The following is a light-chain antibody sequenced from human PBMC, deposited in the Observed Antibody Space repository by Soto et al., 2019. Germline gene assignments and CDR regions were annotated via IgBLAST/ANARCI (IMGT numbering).Light chain of an antibody. CDR1: QNIDRE. CDR3: QQSYSRVFT. V-gene: IGKV1-39*01. CDR2: AAS. J-gene: IGKJ3*01. Sequence: DIQVTQSPSSLSASVGDRVTITCRASQNIDRELNWYQQKPGKAPKLLIFAASSLQPGVPARFSRSGSETSFTLTISSLQPDDFRNYYCQQSYSRVFTFDPGTKVDF.